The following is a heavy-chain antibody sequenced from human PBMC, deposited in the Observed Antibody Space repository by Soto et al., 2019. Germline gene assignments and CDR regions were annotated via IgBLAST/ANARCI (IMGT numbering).Heavy chain of an antibody. J-gene: IGHJ6*02. CDR1: GNTFTSYH. CDR3: ARAFYSGSYPHYFYYFGMDV. Sequence: ASVKVSCKASGNTFTSYHTHWLRQAPGQGLEWLGKINPSDGSTDFAQKFQGRVTMTRDTSTSTLYLQLSSLTSEDTAVYYCARAFYSGSYPHYFYYFGMDVWGQGTTVTVSS. D-gene: IGHD1-26*01. V-gene: IGHV1-46*01. CDR2: INPSDGST.